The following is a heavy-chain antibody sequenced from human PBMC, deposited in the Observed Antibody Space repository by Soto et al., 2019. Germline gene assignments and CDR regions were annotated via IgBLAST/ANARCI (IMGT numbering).Heavy chain of an antibody. CDR2: ISEDGRET. CDR1: GFSFSTYA. D-gene: IGHD3-10*01. J-gene: IGHJ5*02. CDR3: ARESSRTNWFDP. V-gene: IGHV3-7*01. Sequence: PGGSLRLSCAVSGFSFSTYAMSWVRQAPGKGLEWVSNISEDGRETYYVDSVKGRFTISRDNAKNSLYLQMNSLRAEDTAVYYCARESSRTNWFDPWGQGTLVTVSS.